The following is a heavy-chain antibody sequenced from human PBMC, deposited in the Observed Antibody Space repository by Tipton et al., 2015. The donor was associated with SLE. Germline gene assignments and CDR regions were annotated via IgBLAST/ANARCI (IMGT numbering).Heavy chain of an antibody. Sequence: QLVQSGAEVKKPGASVKVSCKASGYTFTGYYMHWVRQAPGQGLEWLGWINPNSGGTNYAQKFQGRVTMTRDTSISTAYMELSRLRSDDTAGYYCARGEVGSSSSLGYEGMDVGGQGTTVTVSS. V-gene: IGHV1-2*02. J-gene: IGHJ6*02. CDR3: ARGEVGSSSSLGYEGMDV. CDR2: INPNSGGT. D-gene: IGHD6-6*01. CDR1: GYTFTGYY.